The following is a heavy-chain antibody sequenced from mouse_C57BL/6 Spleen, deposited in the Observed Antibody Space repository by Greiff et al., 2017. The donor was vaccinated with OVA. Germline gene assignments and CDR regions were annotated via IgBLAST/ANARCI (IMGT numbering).Heavy chain of an antibody. D-gene: IGHD2-1*01. V-gene: IGHV1-64*01. CDR2: IHPNSGST. CDR1: GYTFTSYW. Sequence: QVQLQQPGAELVKPGASVKLSCKASGYTFTSYWMHWVKQRPGQGLEWIGMIHPNSGSTNYHEKFKSKATLTVDKSSSTAYMQLSSLTSEDSAVYYCARGNYPYAMDYWGQGTSVTVSS. CDR3: ARGNYPYAMDY. J-gene: IGHJ4*01.